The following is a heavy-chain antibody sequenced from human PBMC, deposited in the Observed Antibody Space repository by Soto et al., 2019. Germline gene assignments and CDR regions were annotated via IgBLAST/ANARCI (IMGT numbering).Heavy chain of an antibody. D-gene: IGHD6-19*01. J-gene: IGHJ4*02. V-gene: IGHV3-48*02. Sequence: GGSLRLSCAASGFTFSSYSMNWVRQAPGKGLEWVSYISSSSSTIYYADSVKGRFTISRDNAKNSLYLQMNSLRDEDTAVYYCAREDSKWMVRGVDYWGQGTLVTVSS. CDR2: ISSSSSTI. CDR1: GFTFSSYS. CDR3: AREDSKWMVRGVDY.